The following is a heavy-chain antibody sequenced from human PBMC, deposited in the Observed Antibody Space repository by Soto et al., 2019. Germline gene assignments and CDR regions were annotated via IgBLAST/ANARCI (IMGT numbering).Heavy chain of an antibody. CDR1: GGTFSSYA. Sequence: ASVKVSCQASGGTFSSYAISWVRQAPGQGLEWMGWINPNCGTTGYAQKFQGRVTMTRNTSTSTAYMELSSLRSEDTAVYYCARGLSSGWYGDFDYWGQGTLVTVSS. CDR2: INPNCGTT. D-gene: IGHD6-19*01. CDR3: ARGLSSGWYGDFDY. J-gene: IGHJ4*02. V-gene: IGHV1-8*02.